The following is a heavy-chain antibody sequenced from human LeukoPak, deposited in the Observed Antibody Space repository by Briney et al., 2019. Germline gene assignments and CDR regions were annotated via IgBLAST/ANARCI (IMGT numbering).Heavy chain of an antibody. CDR1: GLLFSSYV. Sequence: GTPLRLASAGSGLLFSSYVMHWVRQAPSKGLEWVAAISHDETYKNYADALRGRVTIPRDNSKITLYLQMHSLRADDTAIYYCARDRDWLLYGYWGQGTLVTVSS. D-gene: IGHD3-9*01. CDR3: ARDRDWLLYGY. J-gene: IGHJ4*02. CDR2: ISHDETYK. V-gene: IGHV3-33*01.